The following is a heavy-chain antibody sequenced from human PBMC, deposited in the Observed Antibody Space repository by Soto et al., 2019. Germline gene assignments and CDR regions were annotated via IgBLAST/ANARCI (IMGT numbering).Heavy chain of an antibody. D-gene: IGHD3-9*01. Sequence: QVQLQQWGAGPLRPLETLSLTCGVSGGSFSGYYWAWIRQSPGKGLEWIGEINDRGSINYNPSLKSRVSISVDTSKNHSSLNLRSVTAADTAVYYCARESHDILTGPPWVWYFDLWGSGTLVTVSS. CDR1: GGSFSGYY. CDR2: INDRGSI. CDR3: ARESHDILTGPPWVWYFDL. V-gene: IGHV4-34*01. J-gene: IGHJ2*01.